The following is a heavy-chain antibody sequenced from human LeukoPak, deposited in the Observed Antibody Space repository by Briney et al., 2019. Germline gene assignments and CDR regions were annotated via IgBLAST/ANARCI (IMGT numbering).Heavy chain of an antibody. CDR2: ISSSGSTI. J-gene: IGHJ6*04. D-gene: IGHD3-10*02. CDR3: AELGITMIGGV. V-gene: IGHV3-48*03. Sequence: GGSLRLSCAASGFTFSSYEMNWVRLAPGKGLEWVSYISSSGSTIYYADSVKGRFTISRDNAKNSLYLQMNSLRAEDTAVYYCAELGITMIGGVWGKGTTVTISP. CDR1: GFTFSSYE.